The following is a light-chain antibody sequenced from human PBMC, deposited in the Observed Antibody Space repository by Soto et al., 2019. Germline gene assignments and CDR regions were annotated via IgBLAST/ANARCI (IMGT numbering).Light chain of an antibody. CDR3: QQYTSGT. CDR2: KAS. J-gene: IGKJ1*01. CDR1: QSISSW. V-gene: IGKV1-5*03. Sequence: DIQMTQSPSTLSASVGDRVTITCRASQSISSWLAWYQQKPGKAPKLLIYKASSLESGVPSRFSGSGSGTEFTLTISSLQPHDSATYYCQQYTSGTFGQGTKVEIK.